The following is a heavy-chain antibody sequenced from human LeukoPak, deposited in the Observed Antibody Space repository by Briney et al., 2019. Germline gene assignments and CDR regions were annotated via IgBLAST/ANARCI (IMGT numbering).Heavy chain of an antibody. V-gene: IGHV1-46*01. D-gene: IGHD3-22*01. CDR1: GYTFTSYY. CDR3: ARDHRPSYDSSDYYYPGEY. Sequence: ASVKVSCKASGYTFTSYYIHWVRQAPGRGLEWMAIINPSGGTTSYAQKFQGRLTMTRDTSTSTVYMELSSLRSEDTAVYYCARDHRPSYDSSDYYYPGEYWGQGTLVTVSS. J-gene: IGHJ4*02. CDR2: INPSGGTT.